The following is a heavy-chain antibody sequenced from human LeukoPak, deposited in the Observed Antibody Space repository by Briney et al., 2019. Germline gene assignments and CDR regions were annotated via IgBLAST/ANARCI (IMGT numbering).Heavy chain of an antibody. V-gene: IGHV3-66*01. J-gene: IGHJ6*02. D-gene: IGHD2-2*01. Sequence: GGSLRLSCVTSGFTFSGNYMSWVRQAPGKGLEWVSVIYSGGSTYYADSVKGRFTISRDNSKNTLYLQMNSLRAEDTAVYYCARDRYQEDPRGDYYYYGMDVWGQGTTVTVSS. CDR1: GFTFSGNY. CDR2: IYSGGST. CDR3: ARDRYQEDPRGDYYYYGMDV.